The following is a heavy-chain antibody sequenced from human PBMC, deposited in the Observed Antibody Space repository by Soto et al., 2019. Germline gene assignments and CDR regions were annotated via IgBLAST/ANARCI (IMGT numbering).Heavy chain of an antibody. Sequence: SETLSLTCTVSGGSISSYYWSWIRQPPGKGLEWIGYIYYSGSTNYNPSLKSRVTISVDTSKNQFSLKLSSVTAADTAVYYCAREEASSSSVWGQGTLVTVSS. CDR1: GGSISSYY. D-gene: IGHD6-6*01. V-gene: IGHV4-59*01. J-gene: IGHJ4*02. CDR3: AREEASSSSV. CDR2: IYYSGST.